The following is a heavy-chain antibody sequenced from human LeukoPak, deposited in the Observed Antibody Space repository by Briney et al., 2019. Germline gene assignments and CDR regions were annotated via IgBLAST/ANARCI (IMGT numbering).Heavy chain of an antibody. CDR1: EFTFNNSS. V-gene: IGHV3-23*01. J-gene: IGHJ4*02. D-gene: IGHD2-2*01. CDR3: SRIAVVVPAGREYFDH. Sequence: GGSLRLSCVASEFTFNNSSMGWVRQGPGKGLEWVSRISGRGGNTYYADSVKGRCTISRDNTQNTLYLQMHILRAEDTAVYYCSRIAVVVPAGREYFDHWGEGTLVTLSS. CDR2: ISGRGGNT.